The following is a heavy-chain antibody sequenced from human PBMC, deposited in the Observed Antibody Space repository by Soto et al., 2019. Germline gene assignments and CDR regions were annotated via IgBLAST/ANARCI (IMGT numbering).Heavy chain of an antibody. CDR1: GGSISSYY. CDR2: IYYSGST. Sequence: PSETLSLTCTVSGGSISSYYWSWIRQPPGKGLEWIGYIYYSGSTNYNPSLKSRVTISVDTSKNQFSLKLSSVTAADTAVYYCARRKYYDISRFDPWGQGTLVTVSS. CDR3: ARRKYYDISRFDP. V-gene: IGHV4-59*08. D-gene: IGHD3-9*01. J-gene: IGHJ5*02.